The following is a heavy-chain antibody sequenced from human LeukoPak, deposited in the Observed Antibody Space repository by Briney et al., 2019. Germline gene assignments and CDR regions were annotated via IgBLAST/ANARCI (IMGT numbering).Heavy chain of an antibody. Sequence: GGSLRLSCAASGFTFSSYGTHWVRQAPGKGLEWVAVIWYDGSNKYYADSVKGRFTISRDNSKNTLYLQMNSLRAEDTAVYYCARDSADSSGHHAFDIWGQGTMVTVSS. CDR3: ARDSADSSGHHAFDI. D-gene: IGHD3-22*01. J-gene: IGHJ3*02. CDR1: GFTFSSYG. CDR2: IWYDGSNK. V-gene: IGHV3-33*01.